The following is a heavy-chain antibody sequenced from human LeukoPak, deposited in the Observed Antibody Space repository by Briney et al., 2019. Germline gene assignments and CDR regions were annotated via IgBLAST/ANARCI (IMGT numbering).Heavy chain of an antibody. Sequence: GGSLRLSCAASEITFSNYAISWVRQAPGKGLEWVAAIGRSGSPTNYADSVKGRFTISRDTSKNTLFLEMNSLRAEDTAVYYCAKVDPSVLGAFDVWGQGTMVTVSS. D-gene: IGHD5-12*01. CDR3: AKVDPSVLGAFDV. CDR1: EITFSNYA. V-gene: IGHV3-23*05. J-gene: IGHJ3*01. CDR2: IGRSGSPT.